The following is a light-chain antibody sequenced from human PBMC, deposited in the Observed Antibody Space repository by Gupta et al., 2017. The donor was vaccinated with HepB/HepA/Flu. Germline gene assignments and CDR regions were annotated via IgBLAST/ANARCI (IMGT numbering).Light chain of an antibody. V-gene: IGKV4-1*01. CDR1: QSVLKTTNNRNS. J-gene: IGKJ2*01. CDR2: WAS. Sequence: DIVLTQSPDSLAVSLGERATINCKSSQSVLKTTNNRNSLAWYQQKPGQSPKLLIYWASVRESGVPDRFRGSGSGTDFTLSISSLQAEDVAVYYCQQYYNIPYTFGQGTKLEIK. CDR3: QQYYNIPYT.